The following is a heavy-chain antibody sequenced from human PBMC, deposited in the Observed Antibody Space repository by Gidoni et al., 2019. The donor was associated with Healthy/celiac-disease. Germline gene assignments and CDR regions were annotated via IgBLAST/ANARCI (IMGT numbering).Heavy chain of an antibody. D-gene: IGHD4-17*01. CDR3: ARQFGDYGDEMSWGFDP. CDR2: IYYSGST. V-gene: IGHV4-39*01. Sequence: QLQLQESGPGLVKPSETLSLTCTVSGGSISSSSYYWGWIRQPPGKGLEWIGSIYYSGSTYYNPSLKSRVTISVDTSKNQFSLKLSSVTAADTAVYYCARQFGDYGDEMSWGFDPWGQGTLVTVSS. J-gene: IGHJ5*02. CDR1: GGSISSSSYY.